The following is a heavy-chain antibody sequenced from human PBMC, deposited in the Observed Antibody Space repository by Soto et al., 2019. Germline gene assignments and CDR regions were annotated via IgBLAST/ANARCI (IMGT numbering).Heavy chain of an antibody. Sequence: QVQLVESGGGVVQPGRSLRLSCAASGFTFSSYGMHWVRQAPGKGLEWVAVIWYDGSNKYYADSVKGRFTISRDNSKNTLYLQMNSLRAEDSAVYYCARDSGVYDFWSGPGRVDAFDIWGQGTMVTVSS. CDR1: GFTFSSYG. V-gene: IGHV3-33*01. J-gene: IGHJ3*02. CDR3: ARDSGVYDFWSGPGRVDAFDI. CDR2: IWYDGSNK. D-gene: IGHD3-3*01.